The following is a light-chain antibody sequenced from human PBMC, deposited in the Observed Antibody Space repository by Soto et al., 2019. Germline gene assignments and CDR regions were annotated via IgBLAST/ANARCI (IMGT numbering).Light chain of an antibody. CDR2: GYI. J-gene: IGLJ2*01. CDR1: SSNIGEDYD. V-gene: IGLV1-40*01. Sequence: QSVLTQPPSVSGAPGQRVNFSCTGSSSNIGEDYDVHWYRQLPGTAPKLLIYGYINRPSRVPERFSGSKSGTSASLVITALQADDEGHYFCQSYDSSLGAVVFGGGTKLTVL. CDR3: QSYDSSLGAVV.